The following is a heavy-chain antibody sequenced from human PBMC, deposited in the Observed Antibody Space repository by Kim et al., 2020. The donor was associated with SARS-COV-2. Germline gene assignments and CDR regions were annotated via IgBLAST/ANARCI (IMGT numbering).Heavy chain of an antibody. V-gene: IGHV3-9*01. CDR2: INWNSGAL. Sequence: GGSLRLSCAASGFTFGDYGMNWVRQAPGKGLEWVSGINWNSGALSYVASVKGRFTISRDNAKNSLYLQMNSLRAEDTALYYCTKGDWAGYSVDAYHIWGQGTIVTVSS. D-gene: IGHD3-9*01. CDR3: TKGDWAGYSVDAYHI. J-gene: IGHJ3*02. CDR1: GFTFGDYG.